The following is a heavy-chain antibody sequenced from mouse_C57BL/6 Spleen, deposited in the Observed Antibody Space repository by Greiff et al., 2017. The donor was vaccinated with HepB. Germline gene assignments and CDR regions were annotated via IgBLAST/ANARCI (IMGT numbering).Heavy chain of an antibody. CDR3: ASDGYYRGYYFDY. J-gene: IGHJ2*01. V-gene: IGHV14-3*01. CDR2: IDPANGNT. Sequence: EVNVVESVAELVRPGASVKLSCTASGFNIKNTYMHWVKQRPEQGLEWIGRIDPANGNTKYAPKFQGKATITADTSSNTAYLQLSSLTSEDTAIYYCASDGYYRGYYFDYWGQGTTLTVSS. D-gene: IGHD2-3*01. CDR1: GFNIKNTY.